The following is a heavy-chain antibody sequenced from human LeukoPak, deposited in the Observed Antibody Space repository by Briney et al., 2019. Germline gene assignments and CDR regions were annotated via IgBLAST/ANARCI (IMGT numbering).Heavy chain of an antibody. Sequence: SETLSLTCTVSGYSISSGYYWGWIRQPPGKGLEWIGSIYHSGSTYYNPSLKSRVTISVDTSKNQFSLKLSSVTAADTAVYYCARRGSGYWSYFFDYWGQGTLVTVSS. D-gene: IGHD3-22*01. V-gene: IGHV4-38-2*02. CDR3: ARRGSGYWSYFFDY. CDR2: IYHSGST. J-gene: IGHJ4*02. CDR1: GYSISSGYY.